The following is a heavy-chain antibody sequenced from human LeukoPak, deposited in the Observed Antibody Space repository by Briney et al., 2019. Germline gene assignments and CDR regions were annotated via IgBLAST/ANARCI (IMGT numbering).Heavy chain of an antibody. J-gene: IGHJ1*01. CDR2: TYYRSKWYN. V-gene: IGHV6-1*01. D-gene: IGHD6-13*01. CDR1: GDSVSSNSAA. Sequence: SQTLSLTCVISGDSVSSNSAAWNWIRQSPSRDLEWLGRTYYRSKWYNDYAVSVKSRININPDTSKNQFSLQLNYVTPEDTAVYYCARESSSWYGYFHHWGQGTLVTVSS. CDR3: ARESSSWYGYFHH.